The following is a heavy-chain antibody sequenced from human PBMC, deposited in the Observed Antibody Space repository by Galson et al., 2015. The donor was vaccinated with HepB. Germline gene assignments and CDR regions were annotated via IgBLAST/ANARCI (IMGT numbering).Heavy chain of an antibody. J-gene: IGHJ5*02. CDR2: TCYRSKWYN. CDR3: ARDPSGSYWGRWFDL. D-gene: IGHD1-26*01. CDR1: GDNVSSNSAA. V-gene: IGHV6-1*01. Sequence: CAISGDNVSSNSAAWNWIRQSPSRGLEWLGRTCYRSKWYNDYAESVKSRMTIKPDTSKNEFSLQLNSVTPEDTAVYYCARDPSGSYWGRWFDLWGQGIPVSVSS.